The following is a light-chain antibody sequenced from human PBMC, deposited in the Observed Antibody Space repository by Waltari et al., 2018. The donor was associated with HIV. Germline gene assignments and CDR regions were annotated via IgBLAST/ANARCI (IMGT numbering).Light chain of an antibody. CDR1: TSDVGAYDY. Sequence: QSVLTQPASVSGSPGQSITMSCTGATSDVGAYDYVSWYQQHPGKAPKFIIYEVTKRPSGVSNRFSGSKSGITASLTISGLQTEDEADYYCSSYTNINTVVFGGGTKLTVL. V-gene: IGLV2-14*01. J-gene: IGLJ2*01. CDR2: EVT. CDR3: SSYTNINTVV.